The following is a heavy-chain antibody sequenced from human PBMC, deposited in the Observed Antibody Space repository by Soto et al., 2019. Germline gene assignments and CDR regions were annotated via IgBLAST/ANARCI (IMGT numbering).Heavy chain of an antibody. CDR1: GGTFSNYA. D-gene: IGHD4-4*01. CDR3: ASQNYRFTNSWGFYYGMDV. Sequence: QVQLVQSGAEVKKPGSSVKVSCKASGGTFSNYAISWVRQAPGEGLEWMGGITPMFGTVKYALKFQARITTTADKSTSAAYLELSSLRSEDPAVYYCASQNYRFTNSWGFYYGMDVWGHGTKVTVSS. V-gene: IGHV1-69*06. J-gene: IGHJ6*02. CDR2: ITPMFGTV.